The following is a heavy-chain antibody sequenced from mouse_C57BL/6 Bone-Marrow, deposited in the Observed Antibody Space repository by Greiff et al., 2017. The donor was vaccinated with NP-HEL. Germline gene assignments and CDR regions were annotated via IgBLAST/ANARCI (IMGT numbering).Heavy chain of an antibody. Sequence: QVQLQQPGAELVMPGASVKLSCKASGYTFTSYWMHWVKQRPGQGLEWIGEIDPSASYTNYNQKFKGKSTLTVDKSSSTAYVQLSSLTSEDSSVYYCAREEYDYDPSWFAYWGQGTLVTVSA. CDR2: IDPSASYT. D-gene: IGHD2-4*01. J-gene: IGHJ3*01. CDR3: AREEYDYDPSWFAY. V-gene: IGHV1-69*01. CDR1: GYTFTSYW.